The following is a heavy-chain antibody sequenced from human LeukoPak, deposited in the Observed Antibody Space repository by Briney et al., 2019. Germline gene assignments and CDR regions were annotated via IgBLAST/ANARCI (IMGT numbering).Heavy chain of an antibody. D-gene: IGHD2-2*01. CDR1: GGSISSSSYY. CDR2: INHSGST. J-gene: IGHJ5*02. Sequence: SETLSLTCTVSGGSISSSSYYWSWIRQPPGKGLEWIGEINHSGSTNYNPSLKSRVTISVDTSKNQFSLKLSSVTAADTAVYYCARGNLGSRVVVPAAISNWFDPWGQGTLVTVSS. V-gene: IGHV4-39*07. CDR3: ARGNLGSRVVVPAAISNWFDP.